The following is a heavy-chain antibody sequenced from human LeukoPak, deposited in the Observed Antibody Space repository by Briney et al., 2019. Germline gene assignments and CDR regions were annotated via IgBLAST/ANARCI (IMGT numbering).Heavy chain of an antibody. CDR2: IYYSGST. V-gene: IGHV4-59*01. CDR3: ARGGSGTYYHY. J-gene: IGHJ4*02. D-gene: IGHD1-26*01. Sequence: SESLSLTCTVSGGSITSYHYSWIRQPPGKGLEWIGYIYYSGSTNYNPSLKSRVTISVDTSKNQFSLKLSSVTAADTAVYYCARGGSGTYYHYWGQGTLVTVSS. CDR1: GGSITSYH.